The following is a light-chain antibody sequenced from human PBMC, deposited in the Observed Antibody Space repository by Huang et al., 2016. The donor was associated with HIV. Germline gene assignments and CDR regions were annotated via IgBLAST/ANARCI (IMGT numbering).Light chain of an antibody. CDR1: QNINNNF. CDR2: GAS. V-gene: IGKV3-20*01. CDR3: HQYGDSRGT. J-gene: IGKJ1*01. Sequence: EIVLTQSPGTLSLSPGERATLSCRASQNINNNFLAWYQQKPGQAPRLLIYGASSKATGVPDRFSGSGSGTDFTLTISRLEPEDFAVYYCHQYGDSRGTFGQGTKVEIK.